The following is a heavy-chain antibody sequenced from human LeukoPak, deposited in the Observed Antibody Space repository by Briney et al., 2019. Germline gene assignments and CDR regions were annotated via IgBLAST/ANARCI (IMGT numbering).Heavy chain of an antibody. Sequence: SETLSLTCTVSGGSISSGSYYWSWIRQPAGKGLEWIGRIYTSGSTNYNPSLKSRVTISVDMSKNQFSLKLSSVTAADTAVYYCARTLEWLFYFDYWGQGTLVTVSS. CDR1: GGSISSGSYY. V-gene: IGHV4-61*02. CDR2: IYTSGST. J-gene: IGHJ4*02. CDR3: ARTLEWLFYFDY. D-gene: IGHD3-3*01.